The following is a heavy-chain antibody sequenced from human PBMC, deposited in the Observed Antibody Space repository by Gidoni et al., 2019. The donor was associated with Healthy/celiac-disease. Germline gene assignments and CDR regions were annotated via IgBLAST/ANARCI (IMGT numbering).Heavy chain of an antibody. V-gene: IGHV1-2*02. Sequence: QVQLVQSGAEVKKPGASVKVSCKASGYTFTGYYLHWVRQAPGQGLEWMGWINPNSGGTNYAQKFQGRVTMTRDTSISTAYMELSRLRSDDTAVYYCARDGEPIVLKVTYYFDYWGQGTLVTVSS. D-gene: IGHD2-8*01. CDR3: ARDGEPIVLKVTYYFDY. CDR2: INPNSGGT. J-gene: IGHJ4*02. CDR1: GYTFTGYY.